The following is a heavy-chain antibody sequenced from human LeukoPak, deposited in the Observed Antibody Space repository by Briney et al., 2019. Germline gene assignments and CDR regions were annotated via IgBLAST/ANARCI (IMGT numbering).Heavy chain of an antibody. V-gene: IGHV3-21*06. CDR1: GFTFSTYA. CDR3: ARDRPTGASRVFVVQ. J-gene: IGHJ4*02. Sequence: PGGSLRLSCTASGFTFSTYAMTWVRQAPGKGLEWISSMSSSSRYIYYADSVRGRFTISRDNTKNALYLTMNNLRAEDTAIYYCARDRPTGASRVFVVQWGQGTPVTVSS. CDR2: MSSSSRYI. D-gene: IGHD3-3*01.